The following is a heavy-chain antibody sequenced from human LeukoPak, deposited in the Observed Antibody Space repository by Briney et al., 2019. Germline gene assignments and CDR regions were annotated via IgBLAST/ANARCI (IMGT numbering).Heavy chain of an antibody. Sequence: GGSLRLSCAASGFTFNNAWMNWVRQAPGKGLEWVGGIKSKTDGGTTAYAAPGKGRFTISRDDSKNTLYLQMNSLPTEDTGVYYCTARGVIAAAGSTAYWGQGTLVTVSS. CDR2: IKSKTDGGTT. CDR1: GFTFNNAW. V-gene: IGHV3-15*07. D-gene: IGHD6-13*01. CDR3: TARGVIAAAGSTAY. J-gene: IGHJ4*02.